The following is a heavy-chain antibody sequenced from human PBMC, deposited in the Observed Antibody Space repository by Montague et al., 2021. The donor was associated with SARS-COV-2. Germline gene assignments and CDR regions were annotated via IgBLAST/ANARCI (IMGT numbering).Heavy chain of an antibody. D-gene: IGHD3-22*01. CDR1: GATISSDY. CDR3: ARTSDPSNFDSTGYYGAFDV. CDR2: MSYSGSA. Sequence: SETLSLTCGVSGATISSDYWGWIRQSPGKGLEWIGYMSYSGSATYNPSLESRVAISRDTSKNQFSLTLIPATAADTAIYYCARTSDPSNFDSTGYYGAFDVWGQGTTVIVSS. J-gene: IGHJ3*01. V-gene: IGHV4-59*01.